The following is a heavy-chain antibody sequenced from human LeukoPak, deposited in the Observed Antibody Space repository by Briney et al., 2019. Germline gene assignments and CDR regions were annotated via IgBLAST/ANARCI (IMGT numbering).Heavy chain of an antibody. CDR1: GGSISSYY. J-gene: IGHJ6*03. V-gene: IGHV4-59*01. D-gene: IGHD2-15*01. Sequence: SETLSLTCTVSGGSISSYYWSWIRQPPGKGLEWIGYIYYSGSTNYNPSLKSRVTISVDSSKNQFSLKLSSVTAADTAVYYCARTTEGYCRGRSCYSYYYYMDVWGKGTTVTVSS. CDR2: IYYSGST. CDR3: ARTTEGYCRGRSCYSYYYYMDV.